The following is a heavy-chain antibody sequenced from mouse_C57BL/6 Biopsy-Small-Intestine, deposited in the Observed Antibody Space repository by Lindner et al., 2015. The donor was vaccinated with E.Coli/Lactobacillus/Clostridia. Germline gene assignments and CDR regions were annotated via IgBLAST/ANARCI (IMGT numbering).Heavy chain of an antibody. D-gene: IGHD1-1*01. V-gene: IGHV1-82*01. Sequence: VQLQESGPELVKPGASVKISCKASGYAFSSTWMNWVKQRPGKGLEWIGRIYPGDGDTNYNGKFKGKATLTADKSSSTAYMQLSSLTSEDSAVYFCALITTVVAYYFDYWGQGTTLTVSS. CDR1: GYAFSSTW. CDR2: IYPGDGDT. CDR3: ALITTVVAYYFDY. J-gene: IGHJ2*01.